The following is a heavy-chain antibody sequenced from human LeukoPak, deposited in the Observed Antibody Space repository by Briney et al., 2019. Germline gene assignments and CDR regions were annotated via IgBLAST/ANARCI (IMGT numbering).Heavy chain of an antibody. J-gene: IGHJ6*03. D-gene: IGHD3-3*01. CDR2: ISSSSSYI. Sequence: GGSLRLSCAASGFTFSSYSMNWVRQAPGKGLEWVSSISSSSSYIYYADSVKGRFTIPRDNAKNSLYLQMNSLRAEDTAVYYCARYYDFWSGYYPFSPMDVWGKGTTVTVSS. V-gene: IGHV3-21*01. CDR3: ARYYDFWSGYYPFSPMDV. CDR1: GFTFSSYS.